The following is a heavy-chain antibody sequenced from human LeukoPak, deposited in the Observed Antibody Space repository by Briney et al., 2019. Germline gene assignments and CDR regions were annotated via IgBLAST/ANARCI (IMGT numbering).Heavy chain of an antibody. J-gene: IGHJ3*01. CDR3: ARAVGPFDF. V-gene: IGHV3-33*08. CDR1: GFTFSTYW. CDR2: IWYDGSIK. Sequence: GGSLRLSCAASGFTFSTYWMHWVRQAPGKGLEWVAVIWYDGSIKYYGDSVKGRFTISRDNSKNTLYLQTNSLRAEDTAMYYCARAVGPFDFWGPGTLVIVSS.